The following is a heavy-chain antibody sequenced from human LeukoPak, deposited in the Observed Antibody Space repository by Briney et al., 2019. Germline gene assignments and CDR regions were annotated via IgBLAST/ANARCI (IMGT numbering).Heavy chain of an antibody. CDR3: ARVLWFGVPRNWFDP. Sequence: ASVKVSCKASGYTFTGYGISWVRQAPGQGLEWMGWISAYNGNTNYAQKLQGRVTMTTDTSTSTAYMELRSLRSDDTAVYYCARVLWFGVPRNWFDPWGQGTLVTVSS. D-gene: IGHD3-10*01. V-gene: IGHV1-18*01. CDR2: ISAYNGNT. J-gene: IGHJ5*02. CDR1: GYTFTGYG.